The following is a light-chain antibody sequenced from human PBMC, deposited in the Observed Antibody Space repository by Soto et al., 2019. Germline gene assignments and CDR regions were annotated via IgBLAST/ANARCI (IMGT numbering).Light chain of an antibody. CDR2: AAS. CDR3: QQSYSTPLT. J-gene: IGKJ4*01. Sequence: DIQMTQSPSSLSASVGDRVTITCRARQSISSYLNWYQQKPGKAPKLLIYAASSLQSGVPSRFSGSGSGTDFTLTISSLQPEDFATYYCQQSYSTPLTFGGGTKADIK. CDR1: QSISSY. V-gene: IGKV1-39*01.